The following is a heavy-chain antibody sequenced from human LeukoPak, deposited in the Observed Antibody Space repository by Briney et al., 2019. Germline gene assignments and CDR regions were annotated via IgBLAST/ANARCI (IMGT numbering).Heavy chain of an antibody. D-gene: IGHD5-18*01. J-gene: IGHJ4*02. CDR1: GGSVSSGDYY. CDR2: INYSGHT. V-gene: IGHV4-30-4*01. CDR3: ARDRGYSYGPFDS. Sequence: SQTLSLTCTVSGGSVSSGDYYWSWIRQPPGKGLEWIGYINYSGHTLYNPSLRSRVTISIDTSKNHFSLKVSSVTAADTAMYYCARDRGYSYGPFDSWGQGTLVTVSS.